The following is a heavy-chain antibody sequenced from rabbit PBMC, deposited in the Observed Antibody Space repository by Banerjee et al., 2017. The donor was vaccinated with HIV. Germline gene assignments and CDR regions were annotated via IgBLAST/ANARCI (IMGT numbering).Heavy chain of an antibody. V-gene: IGHV1S40*01. J-gene: IGHJ4*01. D-gene: IGHD6-1*01. Sequence: QSLEESGGDLVKPGASLTLTCTASGFSFSSGYYMCWVRQAPGKGLEWIACIGAGSGSTYYASWAKGRFTISKTSSTTVTLQMTSLTAADTATYFCARDSYYTYGYIGAFDLWGPGTLVTVS. CDR2: IGAGSGST. CDR1: GFSFSSGYY. CDR3: ARDSYYTYGYIGAFDL.